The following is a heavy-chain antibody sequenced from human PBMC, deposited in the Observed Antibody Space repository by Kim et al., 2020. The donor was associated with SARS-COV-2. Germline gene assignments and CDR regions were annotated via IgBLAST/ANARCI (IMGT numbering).Heavy chain of an antibody. D-gene: IGHD1-26*01. CDR2: ST. V-gene: IGHV4-59*01. Sequence: STNYNPSLKSRVTISVDTSKNQFSLKLSSVTAADTAVYYCARDSVGAEDYWGQGTLVTVSS. J-gene: IGHJ4*02. CDR3: ARDSVGAEDY.